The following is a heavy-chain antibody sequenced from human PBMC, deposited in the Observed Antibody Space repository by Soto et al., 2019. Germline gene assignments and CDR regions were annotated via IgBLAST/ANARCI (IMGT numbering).Heavy chain of an antibody. Sequence: GGSLRLSCAASGFTFRSFTMNWVRKAPGKGLEWVSTISSNSAYIYYTDALRGRFTISRDNAKNSLHLQMNSLRAEDTAVYYCTRDASRDSSARGWFDPWGPGTLVTVSS. D-gene: IGHD6-13*01. CDR1: GFTFRSFT. CDR3: TRDASRDSSARGWFDP. J-gene: IGHJ5*02. V-gene: IGHV3-21*01. CDR2: ISSNSAYI.